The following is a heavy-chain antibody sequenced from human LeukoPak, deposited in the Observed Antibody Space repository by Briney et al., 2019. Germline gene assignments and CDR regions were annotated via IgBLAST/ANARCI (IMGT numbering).Heavy chain of an antibody. Sequence: PGGSLRLSCAASGFTFSSYEMNWVRQAPGKGLEWVSYISSSGSTIYYADSVKGRFTISRDNAKKSLNLQMNSLRAEDTAVYYCVSQGYFDWLFVFDNWGQGTLVTVSS. D-gene: IGHD3-9*01. CDR1: GFTFSSYE. CDR2: ISSSGSTI. J-gene: IGHJ4*02. V-gene: IGHV3-48*03. CDR3: VSQGYFDWLFVFDN.